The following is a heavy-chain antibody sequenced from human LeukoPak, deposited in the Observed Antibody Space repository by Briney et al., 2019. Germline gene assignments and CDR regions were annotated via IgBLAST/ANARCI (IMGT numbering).Heavy chain of an antibody. CDR3: AKDGDYDIVTGYYLDY. D-gene: IGHD3-9*01. CDR1: GFTFSSYG. Sequence: GGSLRLSCAASGFTFSSYGMHWVRQAPGKGLEWVAVISYDGSNKYYADSVKGRFTISRDNSKNTLYLQMNSLRAEDTAVYYCAKDGDYDIVTGYYLDYWGQGTLVTVSS. CDR2: ISYDGSNK. J-gene: IGHJ4*02. V-gene: IGHV3-30*18.